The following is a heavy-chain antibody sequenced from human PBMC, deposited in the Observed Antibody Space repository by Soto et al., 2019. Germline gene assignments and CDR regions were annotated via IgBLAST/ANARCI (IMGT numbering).Heavy chain of an antibody. D-gene: IGHD1-26*01. Sequence: QVQLVQSGAEVKKPGASVKVSCKTSGYRFTSYDISWVRQAPGQGLEWMGWISTYNGNTNYAQKLQGRITMTTDTSATTAYLELTNLRSDDTAVYYCAQNRGASQPLDYWGQGTLVTVSS. CDR2: ISTYNGNT. J-gene: IGHJ4*02. CDR1: GYRFTSYD. V-gene: IGHV1-18*01. CDR3: AQNRGASQPLDY.